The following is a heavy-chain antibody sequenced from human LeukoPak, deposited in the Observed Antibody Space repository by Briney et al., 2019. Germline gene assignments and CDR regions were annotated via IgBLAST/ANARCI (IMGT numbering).Heavy chain of an antibody. CDR2: INRDGGST. Sequence: GGSLRLSCPVSGFTFSSYWMHWVRQAPGKGLVWVSRINRDGGSTYYADSVKGRFTISRDNAKNTLYLQTNSLSAEDTAVYYCSRGTTGPTYYFDFWSQGTLVTVSS. J-gene: IGHJ4*02. V-gene: IGHV3-74*01. CDR1: GFTFSSYW. CDR3: SRGTTGPTYYFDF. D-gene: IGHD1-1*01.